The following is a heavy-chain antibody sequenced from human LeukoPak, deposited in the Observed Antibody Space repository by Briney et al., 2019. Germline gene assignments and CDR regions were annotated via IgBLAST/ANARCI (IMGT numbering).Heavy chain of an antibody. J-gene: IGHJ4*02. Sequence: GGSLRPSCAASGFTFSRYGLHWVRQAPGKGLEWMAFIRYDGSNKYYADSVKGRFTISRDNSKNTLYLQMNSLRAEDTAVYYCAKNLIGFYYGSRNYHKALDYWGQGTLVTVSS. D-gene: IGHD3-10*01. CDR2: IRYDGSNK. CDR3: AKNLIGFYYGSRNYHKALDY. CDR1: GFTFSRYG. V-gene: IGHV3-30*02.